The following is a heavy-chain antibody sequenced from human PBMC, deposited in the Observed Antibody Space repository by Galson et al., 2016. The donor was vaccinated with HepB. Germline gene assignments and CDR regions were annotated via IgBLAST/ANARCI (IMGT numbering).Heavy chain of an antibody. Sequence: SLRLSCAASGFTLSKYHMHWVRQAPGKGLEWVALSFHDEDYTYYPDSVKGRFTISKDFSKSTLYLQMSSLRVEDTAVYYCVRVVNGSYYTWGQGTLVTVSS. CDR2: SFHDEDYT. J-gene: IGHJ5*02. V-gene: IGHV3-30*14. D-gene: IGHD1-26*01. CDR1: GFTLSKYH. CDR3: VRVVNGSYYT.